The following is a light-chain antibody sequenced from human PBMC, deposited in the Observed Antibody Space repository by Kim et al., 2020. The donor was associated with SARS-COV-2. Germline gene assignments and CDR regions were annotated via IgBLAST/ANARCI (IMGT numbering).Light chain of an antibody. CDR1: QTVNTKS. CDR3: QQYATSLYT. J-gene: IGKJ2*01. V-gene: IGKV3-20*01. CDR2: AAS. Sequence: LSRGERASRSCRASQTVNTKSLAWYQQRPGQTPRLLIYAASRRATGIPDRCSGSGSGTDFTLTITRPEPEDFAVYYCQQYATSLYTVGQGTKLEI.